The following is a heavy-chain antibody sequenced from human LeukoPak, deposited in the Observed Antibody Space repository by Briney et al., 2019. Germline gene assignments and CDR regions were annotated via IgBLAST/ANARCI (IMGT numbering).Heavy chain of an antibody. J-gene: IGHJ3*02. CDR3: AKYGQSYGNDAFDI. CDR2: IRGGGAVT. CDR1: EFTFSNFA. V-gene: IGHV3-23*01. D-gene: IGHD5-18*01. Sequence: GGSLRLSCVGSEFTFSNFAMSWVRQAPGKGLEWVSYIRGGGAVTHYADSVKGRFTTSRDNSKSTLYLQMNSLRAEDTAIYYCAKYGQSYGNDAFDIWGQGTMVTVSS.